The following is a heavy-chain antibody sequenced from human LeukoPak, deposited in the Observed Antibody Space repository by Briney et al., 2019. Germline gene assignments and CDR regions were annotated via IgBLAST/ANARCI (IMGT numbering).Heavy chain of an antibody. J-gene: IGHJ4*02. CDR2: IYSGGSI. CDR1: GFTVSSNY. V-gene: IGHV3-66*01. CDR3: ARDYGYDPGY. Sequence: PGGSLRLSCAASGFTVSSNYMSWVRQAPGKGLEWVSVIYSGGSIYYADSVKGRFTISRDNAKNSLYLQMNSLRAEDTAVYYCARDYGYDPGYWGQGTLVTVPS. D-gene: IGHD1-1*01.